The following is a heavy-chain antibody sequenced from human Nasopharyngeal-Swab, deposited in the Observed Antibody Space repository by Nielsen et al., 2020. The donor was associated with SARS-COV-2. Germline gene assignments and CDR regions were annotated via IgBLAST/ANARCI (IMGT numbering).Heavy chain of an antibody. Sequence: GESLKISCAASGFTFSSYGMHWVRQAPGKGLEWVALISYDGSNKYYADSVKGRFTISRDNSKNTLYLQMNSLRAEDTAVYYCAKGGHGDRLDFDYWGQGTLVIVSS. D-gene: IGHD4-17*01. CDR2: ISYDGSNK. CDR3: AKGGHGDRLDFDY. J-gene: IGHJ4*02. CDR1: GFTFSSYG. V-gene: IGHV3-30*18.